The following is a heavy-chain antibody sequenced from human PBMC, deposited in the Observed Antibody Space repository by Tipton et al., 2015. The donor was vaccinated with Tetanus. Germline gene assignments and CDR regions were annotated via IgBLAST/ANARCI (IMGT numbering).Heavy chain of an antibody. J-gene: IGHJ4*02. Sequence: QLVQSGAELKKPGSSVRVSCKTSGGTFKTYAISWVRQAPGQGLEWMGGIFPLYGTSNYAPKFQGRVTITADEPTGTAYMELNSLISEDTAVYYCARPDRYCSGGSCYLALDYWGQGSMVTVSS. CDR2: IFPLYGTS. CDR3: ARPDRYCSGGSCYLALDY. D-gene: IGHD2-15*01. V-gene: IGHV1-69*01. CDR1: GGTFKTYA.